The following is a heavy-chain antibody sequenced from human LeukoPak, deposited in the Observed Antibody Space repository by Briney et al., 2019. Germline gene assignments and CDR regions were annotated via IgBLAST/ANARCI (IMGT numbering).Heavy chain of an antibody. Sequence: SGTLSLTCGVSGGSISTTNWWTWVRQPPGEGLEWIGEVHLSGRTHYNPSLESRVTMSVDMSENHISLRLTSVTAADTAVYYCAREGGPYRPLDYSGQGTLVAVSS. V-gene: IGHV4-4*02. CDR3: AREGGPYRPLDY. CDR2: VHLSGRT. J-gene: IGHJ4*02. CDR1: GGSISTTNW.